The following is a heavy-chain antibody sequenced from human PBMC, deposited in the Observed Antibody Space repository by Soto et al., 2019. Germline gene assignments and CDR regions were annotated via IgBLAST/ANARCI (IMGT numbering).Heavy chain of an antibody. J-gene: IGHJ5*02. CDR3: AKDAVSVTGQWDWVDP. Sequence: EVLLLESGGGLVQPGGSLRLSCKGSGFTFNNYAMSWVRQAPGKGLEWVSGIAGGDTNYADSVKGRFTISRDDLQSTVFLQMNGLRPDDTAVYYCAKDAVSVTGQWDWVDPWGQGTLVTVSS. CDR1: GFTFNNYA. D-gene: IGHD6-19*01. CDR2: IAGGDT. V-gene: IGHV3-23*01.